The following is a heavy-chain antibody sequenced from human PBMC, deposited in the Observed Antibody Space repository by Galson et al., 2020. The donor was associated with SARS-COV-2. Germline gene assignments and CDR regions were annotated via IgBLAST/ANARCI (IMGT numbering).Heavy chain of an antibody. CDR2: IDWDDDK. V-gene: IGHV2-70*01. CDR3: ARIRREWGYDILTGYYDYYYYMDV. D-gene: IGHD3-9*01. Sequence: SGPTLVKPTQTLTLTCTFSGFSLSTSGMCVSWIRQPPGKALEWLALIDWDDDKYYSTSLKTRLTISKDTSKNQVVLTMTNMDPVDTATYYCARIRREWGYDILTGYYDYYYYMDVWGKGTTVTVSS. J-gene: IGHJ6*03. CDR1: GFSLSTSGMC.